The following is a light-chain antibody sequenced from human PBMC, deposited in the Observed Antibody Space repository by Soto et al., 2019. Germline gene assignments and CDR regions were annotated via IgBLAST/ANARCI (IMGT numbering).Light chain of an antibody. Sequence: QSALTQPASVSGSPGQSITISCTGSDRDIGGHNYVSWYQQHPDKAPKLIIYDVSNRPSGVSNRFSGSKSGNTASLTISGLQAEDEADYYCTSYTSSNTYVFGSGTKLTVL. J-gene: IGLJ1*01. CDR2: DVS. CDR1: DRDIGGHNY. V-gene: IGLV2-14*01. CDR3: TSYTSSNTYV.